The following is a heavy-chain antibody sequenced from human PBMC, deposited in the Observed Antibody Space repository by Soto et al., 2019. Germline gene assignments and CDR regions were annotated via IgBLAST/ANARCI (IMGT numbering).Heavy chain of an antibody. CDR2: IYNSGST. Sequence: SETLSLTCAVSGGSISSSNWWSWVRQPPGKGLEWIGYIYNSGSTNYNPSLKSRVTISLDTSKNQLFLRLRPVTAADTAVYYCTRPNGGDYAFDXWGQGTMVTVSS. D-gene: IGHD2-21*02. CDR1: GGSISSSNW. CDR3: TRPNGGDYAFDX. J-gene: IGHJ3*01. V-gene: IGHV4-4*02.